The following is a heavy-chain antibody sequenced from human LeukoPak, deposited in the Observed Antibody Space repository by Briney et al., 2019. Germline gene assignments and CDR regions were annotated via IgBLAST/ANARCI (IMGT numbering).Heavy chain of an antibody. V-gene: IGHV5-51*01. CDR2: IYPGDSDT. D-gene: IGHD3-22*01. CDR3: ARQGGSDSSGYYVQDY. Sequence: GESLKISCKGSGYSFTSYWIGWVRQMPGKGLEWMGIIYPGDSDTRYSPSFQGQVTISADKSISTAYLQWSSLKASDTAMYYCARQGGSDSSGYYVQDYWGQGTLVTVSS. CDR1: GYSFTSYW. J-gene: IGHJ4*02.